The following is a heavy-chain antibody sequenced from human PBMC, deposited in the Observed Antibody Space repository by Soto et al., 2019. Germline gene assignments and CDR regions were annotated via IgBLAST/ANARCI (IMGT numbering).Heavy chain of an antibody. J-gene: IGHJ4*02. V-gene: IGHV3-48*01. Sequence: GGSLRLSCAASGFTFSSYAMNWVRQAPEKGLEWVSYISSGSGSIYYADSVKGRFTISRDNAKKSLYLQMNSLRAEDTAVYYCAREKPIAVAGSGTDLWGQGTLVTVSS. CDR2: ISSGSGSI. D-gene: IGHD6-19*01. CDR3: AREKPIAVAGSGTDL. CDR1: GFTFSSYA.